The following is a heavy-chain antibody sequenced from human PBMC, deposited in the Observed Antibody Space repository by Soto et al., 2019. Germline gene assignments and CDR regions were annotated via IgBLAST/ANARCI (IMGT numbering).Heavy chain of an antibody. CDR2: IYPGDSDT. CDR3: ARSGIIAADTAGWFDP. CDR1: GYSFTSYW. V-gene: IGHV5-51*01. Sequence: GESLKISCKGSGYSFTSYWIGWVRQMPGKGLEWMGIIYPGDSDTRYSPSFQGQVTISADKSISTAYLQWSSLKASDTAMYYCARSGIIAADTAGWFDPWGQGTLVTVSS. J-gene: IGHJ5*02. D-gene: IGHD6-13*01.